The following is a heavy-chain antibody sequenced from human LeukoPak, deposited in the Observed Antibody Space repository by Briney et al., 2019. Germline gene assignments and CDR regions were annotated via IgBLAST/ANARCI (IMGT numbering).Heavy chain of an antibody. CDR3: ARDHYCSGGSCYWGAFDI. CDR2: ISSGSSAI. Sequence: GGSLRLSCEASGFTFTTYSMTWVRQAPGKGLEWVSIISSGSSAIFSADALKGRFTISRDNAKNSLYLQMNSLRAEDTAVYYCARDHYCSGGSCYWGAFDIWGQGTMVTVSS. CDR1: GFTFTTYS. J-gene: IGHJ3*02. V-gene: IGHV3-21*01. D-gene: IGHD2-15*01.